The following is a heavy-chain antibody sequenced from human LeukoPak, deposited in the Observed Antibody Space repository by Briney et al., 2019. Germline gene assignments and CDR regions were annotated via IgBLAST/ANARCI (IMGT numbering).Heavy chain of an antibody. CDR2: ISSSSSTI. Sequence: GGPLRLSCAASGFTFSSHSMNWVRQAPGKGLEWVSYISSSSSTIYYADSVKGRFTISRDNAKNSLYMQMESLRDEDTAIYYCARDTLEYSNSPDALDIWGQGTMVTVSS. D-gene: IGHD4-23*01. CDR3: ARDTLEYSNSPDALDI. V-gene: IGHV3-48*02. CDR1: GFTFSSHS. J-gene: IGHJ3*02.